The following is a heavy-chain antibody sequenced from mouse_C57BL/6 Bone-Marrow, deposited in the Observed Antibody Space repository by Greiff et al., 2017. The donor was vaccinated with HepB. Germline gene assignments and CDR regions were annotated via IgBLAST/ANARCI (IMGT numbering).Heavy chain of an antibody. CDR1: GYTFTSYW. CDR3: ARDYYSNDFDY. V-gene: IGHV1-74*01. Sequence: VQLQQPGAELVKPGASVKVSCKASGYTFTSYWMHWVKQRPGQGLEWIGGIHPSDSDTNYNQKFKGKATLTVDKSSSTAYMQLSSLTSEDSAVYYCARDYYSNDFDYGGQGTTLTVSS. J-gene: IGHJ2*01. D-gene: IGHD2-5*01. CDR2: IHPSDSDT.